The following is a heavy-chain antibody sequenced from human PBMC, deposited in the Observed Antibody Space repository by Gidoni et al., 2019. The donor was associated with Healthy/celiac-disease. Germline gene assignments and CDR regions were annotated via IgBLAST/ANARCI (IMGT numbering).Heavy chain of an antibody. CDR3: ARLTGTLWGADY. Sequence: QLQLQESGPGRVKPSETLSRTCTVSGGSNSSSSDYWGWIRQPPGKGLEWLGSIYYSGSTSYTPSLTSRVTISVDTSTNQFSLTLRSVTAADTAVYYCARLTGTLWGADYWGQGTLVTVSS. V-gene: IGHV4-39*01. D-gene: IGHD1-20*01. CDR1: GGSNSSSSDY. CDR2: IYYSGST. J-gene: IGHJ4*02.